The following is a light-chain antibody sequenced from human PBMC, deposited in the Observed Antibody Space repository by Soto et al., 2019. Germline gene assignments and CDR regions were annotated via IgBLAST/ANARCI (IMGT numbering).Light chain of an antibody. CDR1: SSDVGGYNY. CDR2: EVS. V-gene: IGLV2-8*01. CDR3: SSYAGSNNWM. Sequence: QSVLTQPPSASGSPGQSVTISCTGTSSDVGGYNYVSWYQQHPGKAPKLMIYEVSKRPSGVPDRFSGFKSGNTASLTVSGLQAEDEADYYCSSYAGSNNWMFGGGTKLTVL. J-gene: IGLJ3*02.